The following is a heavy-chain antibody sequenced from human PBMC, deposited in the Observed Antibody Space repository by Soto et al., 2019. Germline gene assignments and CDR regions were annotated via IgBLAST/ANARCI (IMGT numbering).Heavy chain of an antibody. CDR1: GYTFTVYY. CDR3: ARVLAKRRGRARFDY. J-gene: IGHJ4*02. D-gene: IGHD1-26*01. V-gene: IGHV1-2*02. CDR2: INPKSGGT. Sequence: EASVKVSCKASGYTFTVYYMHWVRQAPGQGLEWMRWINPKSGGTMYPQKFQGRVTMTWDTSISTAYMALTRLRSDDTAVYYCARVLAKRRGRARFDYWGQATLVTVS.